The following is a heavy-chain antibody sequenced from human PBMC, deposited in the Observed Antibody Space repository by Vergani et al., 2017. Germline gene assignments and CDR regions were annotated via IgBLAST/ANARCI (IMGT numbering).Heavy chain of an antibody. J-gene: IGHJ4*02. D-gene: IGHD4-17*01. CDR2: IIPILGIA. V-gene: IGHV1-69*09. CDR3: AGNYGDYGIDY. Sequence: QVQLVQSGAEVKKPGASVKVSCKASGYTFTGYTISWVRQAPGQGLEWMGRIIPILGIANYAQKFQGRVTITADKSTSTACMELSSLGSEDTAVYYCAGNYGDYGIDYWGQGTLVTVSS. CDR1: GYTFTGYT.